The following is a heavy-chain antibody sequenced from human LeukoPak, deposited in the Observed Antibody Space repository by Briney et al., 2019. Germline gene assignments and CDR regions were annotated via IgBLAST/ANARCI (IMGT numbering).Heavy chain of an antibody. CDR3: ARNLPAADY. Sequence: GGSLRLSCAASGFTFNTYGMHWVRHAPDKGREWEAFIRYDGADKYYADSVKGRFTISRDNSKNTLYLQMNSLRVEDTAVYYCARNLPAADYWGQGTLVTVSS. V-gene: IGHV3-30*02. J-gene: IGHJ4*02. CDR1: GFTFNTYG. CDR2: IRYDGADK. D-gene: IGHD2-2*01.